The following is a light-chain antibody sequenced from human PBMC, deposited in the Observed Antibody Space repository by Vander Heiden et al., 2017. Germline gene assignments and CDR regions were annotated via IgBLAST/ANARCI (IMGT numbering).Light chain of an antibody. CDR1: KLGDRY. CDR2: EDD. Sequence: SYELTQPPSVSVSPGQTASITCSGDKLGDRYACWYPQKPGQSPVLVIYEDDKRPSGIPERFAGSNAGNTATLTISGTQAMDEADYYCQAWDSSTVVVGGGTKLTVL. J-gene: IGLJ2*01. CDR3: QAWDSSTVV. V-gene: IGLV3-1*01.